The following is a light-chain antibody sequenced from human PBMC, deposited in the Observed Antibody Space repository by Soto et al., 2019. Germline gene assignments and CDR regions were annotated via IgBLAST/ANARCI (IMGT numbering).Light chain of an antibody. V-gene: IGLV1-40*01. J-gene: IGLJ2*01. CDR1: SSNIGAGYD. CDR3: QSYDSSLSGSGVV. Sequence: QSVLTQPPSVSGAPGQRVTISCTGSSSNIGAGYDVHWYQQLPGTAPKLLIYGNNNRPSGVPDRFSGSKSGTSASLAITGLQAEYEADYYCQSYDSSLSGSGVVFGGGTKLTVL. CDR2: GNN.